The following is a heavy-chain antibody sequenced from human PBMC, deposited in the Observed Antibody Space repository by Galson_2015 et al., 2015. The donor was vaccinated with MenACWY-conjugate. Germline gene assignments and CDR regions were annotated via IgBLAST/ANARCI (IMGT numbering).Heavy chain of an antibody. CDR1: GFSLTSSGMS. V-gene: IGHV2-70*20. J-gene: IGHJ6*03. Sequence: PALVKPTQTLTLTCSVSGFSLTSSGMSVTWVRQSPGKALDWLAVIDGVGDRYYSTSLKTRLTISRDTSKNQVVLSLTDVDPIDTGTYFCARATTGHNHFYYYMDVWGKGTAVIVS. CDR3: ARATTGHNHFYYYMDV. D-gene: IGHD1-1*01. CDR2: IDGVGDR.